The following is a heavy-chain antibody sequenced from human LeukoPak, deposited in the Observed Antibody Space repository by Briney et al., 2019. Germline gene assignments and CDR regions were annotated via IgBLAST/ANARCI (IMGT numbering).Heavy chain of an antibody. J-gene: IGHJ4*02. D-gene: IGHD5-18*01. CDR1: GFTFSSYS. CDR2: ISSSSSTI. V-gene: IGHV3-48*02. CDR3: AREGIRGYSYGLFDY. Sequence: GGSLRLSCAASGFTFSSYSMNWVRQAPGKGLEWVSYISSSSSTIYYADSVKGRFTISRDNAKNSLYLQMNSLRDEDTAVYYCAREGIRGYSYGLFDYWGQGTLVTVSS.